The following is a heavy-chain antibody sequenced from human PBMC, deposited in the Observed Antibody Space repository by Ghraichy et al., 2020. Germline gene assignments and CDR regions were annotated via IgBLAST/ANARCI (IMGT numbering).Heavy chain of an antibody. V-gene: IGHV4-39*01. CDR2: IYYSGST. CDR3: VGGAVNQERAYYYYYGMDV. D-gene: IGHD3-3*01. Sequence: SETLSLTCTVSGGSISSSSYYWGWIRQPPGKGLEWIGSIYYSGSTYYNPSLKSRVTISVDTSKNQFSLKLSSVTAADTAVYYCVGGAVNQERAYYYYYGMDVWGQGTTVTVSS. J-gene: IGHJ6*02. CDR1: GGSISSSSYY.